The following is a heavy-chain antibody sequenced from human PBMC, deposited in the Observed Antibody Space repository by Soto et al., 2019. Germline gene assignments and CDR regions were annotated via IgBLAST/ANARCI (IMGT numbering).Heavy chain of an antibody. CDR3: ARHFSVDYFDY. Sequence: SETLSLTCTVSGDSITSNSYFWAWIRQPPGKGLEWIGSIYYSGTTYYNPSLKSRVTISVDRSKNQFSLKLSSVTAATTAVYYCARHFSVDYFDYGGQGARVT. CDR1: GDSITSNSYF. J-gene: IGHJ4*02. CDR2: IYYSGTT. V-gene: IGHV4-39*01.